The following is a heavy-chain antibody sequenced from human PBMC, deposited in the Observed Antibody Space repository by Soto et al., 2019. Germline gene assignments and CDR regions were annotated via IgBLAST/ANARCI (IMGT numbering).Heavy chain of an antibody. Sequence: RASVKVSCKVSGYTLTELSMHWVRQAPGKGLEWMGGFDPEDGETIYAQKFQGRVTMTEDTSTDTAYMELGSLRSEDTAVYYCETRGITMVRGVIPVPPICSRSGMDVWG. CDR1: GYTLTELS. CDR3: ETRGITMVRGVIPVPPICSRSGMDV. J-gene: IGHJ6*02. V-gene: IGHV1-24*01. D-gene: IGHD3-10*01. CDR2: FDPEDGET.